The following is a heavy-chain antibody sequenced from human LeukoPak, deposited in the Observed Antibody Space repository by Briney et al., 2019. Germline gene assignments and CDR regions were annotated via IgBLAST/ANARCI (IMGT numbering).Heavy chain of an antibody. J-gene: IGHJ4*02. V-gene: IGHV3-21*01. Sequence: GGSLRLSCAASGFTFSSYSMNWVRQAPGKGLEWVSSISSSSSYIYYADSAKGRFTISRDNAKNSLYLQMNSLRAEDTAVYYCARDLQGGLDYWGQGTLVTVPS. D-gene: IGHD3-16*01. CDR1: GFTFSSYS. CDR2: ISSSSSYI. CDR3: ARDLQGGLDY.